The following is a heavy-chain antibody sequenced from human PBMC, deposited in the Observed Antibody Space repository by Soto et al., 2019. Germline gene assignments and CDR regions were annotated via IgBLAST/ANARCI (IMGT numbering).Heavy chain of an antibody. CDR3: ANLPTVTNPKYYYYGMDV. J-gene: IGHJ6*02. Sequence: VQLVESGGGVVQPGRSLRLSCAASGFTFSSYAMSWVRQAPGKGLEWVSAISGSGGSTYYADSVKGRFTISRDNSKNTLYLQMNSLRAEDTAVYYCANLPTVTNPKYYYYGMDVWGQGPRSPSP. V-gene: IGHV3-23*04. D-gene: IGHD4-17*01. CDR1: GFTFSSYA. CDR2: ISGSGGST.